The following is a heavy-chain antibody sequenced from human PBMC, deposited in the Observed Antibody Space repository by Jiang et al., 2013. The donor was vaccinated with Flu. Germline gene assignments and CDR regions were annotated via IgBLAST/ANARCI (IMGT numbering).Heavy chain of an antibody. Sequence: SGAEVTEPGASVKVSCKASGYIFTSFGISWVRQAPGQGLEWVGWISAYNGNANYAQRLQGRITMTTDTSTSTAYMELRSLRSDDTAVYYCARDLGAAPGIFFDYWGQGTLVTASS. CDR3: ARDLGAAPGIFFDY. CDR1: GYIFTSFG. D-gene: IGHD6-13*01. J-gene: IGHJ4*02. CDR2: ISAYNGNA. V-gene: IGHV1-18*01.